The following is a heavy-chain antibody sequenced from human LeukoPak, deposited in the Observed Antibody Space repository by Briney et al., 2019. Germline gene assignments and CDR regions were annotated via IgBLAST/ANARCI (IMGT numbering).Heavy chain of an antibody. Sequence: SETLSLTCNVSGGSIRGYYWSWIRQPPGKGLEWIGYIYYSGSTNYNPSLKSRVTISVDTSKNQFSLKLTSVTAADTAVYYCARGVNSGYFDYCGQGTLVTVSS. CDR1: GGSIRGYY. CDR2: IYYSGST. J-gene: IGHJ4*02. CDR3: ARGVNSGYFDY. D-gene: IGHD1-26*01. V-gene: IGHV4-59*01.